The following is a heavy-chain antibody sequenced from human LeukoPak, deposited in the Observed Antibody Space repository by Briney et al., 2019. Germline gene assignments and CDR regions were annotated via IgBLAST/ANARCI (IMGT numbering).Heavy chain of an antibody. V-gene: IGHV3-23*01. CDR1: GFTFSTYA. CDR3: AKVSVVVAAAFDY. Sequence: GGSLRLSCAASGFTFSTYAVSWVRQAPGKGLEWVSAISGSGGSTYYADSVKGRFTISRDNSKNTLYLQMNSLRAEDTAVYYCAKVSVVVAAAFDYWGQGTLVTVSS. D-gene: IGHD2-15*01. CDR2: ISGSGGST. J-gene: IGHJ4*02.